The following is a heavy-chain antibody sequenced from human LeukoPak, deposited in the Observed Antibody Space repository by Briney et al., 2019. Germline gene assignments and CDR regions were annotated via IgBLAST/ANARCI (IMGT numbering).Heavy chain of an antibody. CDR1: GGTFSSYA. Sequence: ASVKVSCKASGGTFSSYAISWVRQAPGQGLEWMGRIIPILGIANYAQKFQGRVTITADKSTSTAYMELSSLRSEDTAVYYCAREEYYDFWRYYYYYGMDVWGQGTTVTVSS. D-gene: IGHD3-3*01. J-gene: IGHJ6*02. CDR2: IIPILGIA. V-gene: IGHV1-69*04. CDR3: AREEYYDFWRYYYYYGMDV.